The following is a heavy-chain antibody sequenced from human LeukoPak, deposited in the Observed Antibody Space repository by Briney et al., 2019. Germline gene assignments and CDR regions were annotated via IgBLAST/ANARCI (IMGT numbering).Heavy chain of an antibody. J-gene: IGHJ4*02. V-gene: IGHV1-2*02. CDR1: GGTFSSYA. CDR2: IDPNSGGT. CDR3: AREGSSSWYNY. D-gene: IGHD6-13*01. Sequence: ASVKVSCKASGGTFSSYAISWLRQAPGQGLEWMGWIDPNSGGTNYAQKFQGRVTMTRDTSISTAYMELSRLRSDDTAVYYCAREGSSSWYNYWGQGTLVTVSS.